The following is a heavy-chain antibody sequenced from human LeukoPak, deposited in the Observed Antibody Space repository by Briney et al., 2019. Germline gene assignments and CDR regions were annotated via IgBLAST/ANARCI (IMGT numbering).Heavy chain of an antibody. CDR3: ARDLGLLWFGESAEY. CDR1: GFTFSSYS. Sequence: GGSLRLSCAASGFTFSSYSMNWVRQAPGKGLEWVSYISSSSSTIYYADSVKGRFTISRDNSKNTLYLQMNSLRAEDTAVYYCARDLGLLWFGESAEYWGQGTLVTVSS. V-gene: IGHV3-48*01. CDR2: ISSSSSTI. J-gene: IGHJ4*02. D-gene: IGHD3-10*01.